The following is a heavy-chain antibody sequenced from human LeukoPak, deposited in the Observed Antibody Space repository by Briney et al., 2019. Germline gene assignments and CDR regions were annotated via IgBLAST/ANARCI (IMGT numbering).Heavy chain of an antibody. V-gene: IGHV3-33*01. D-gene: IGHD2-15*01. CDR1: GFPFTSYG. J-gene: IGHJ5*02. CDR2: VWFDGSSK. Sequence: PGGSLRLSCAASGFPFTSYGMHWIRQTPNKGLEWVALVWFDGSSKYYADSVKGRFTISRDNSKNTVYLQMNSLSAGAAAIYYCARAVLEHCAGGSCYRWFDPWGQGTLVAVSS. CDR3: ARAVLEHCAGGSCYRWFDP.